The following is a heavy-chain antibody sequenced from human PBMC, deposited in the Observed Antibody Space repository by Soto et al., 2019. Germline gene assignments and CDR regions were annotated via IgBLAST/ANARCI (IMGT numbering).Heavy chain of an antibody. J-gene: IGHJ6*02. D-gene: IGHD3-22*01. CDR2: IIPIFGTA. CDR3: GNYYDSSGMRYYYYGMDV. CDR1: GGTFSSYA. V-gene: IGHV1-69*13. Sequence: SVKVSCKASGGTFSSYAISWVRQAPGQGLEWMGGIIPIFGTANYAQKFQGRVTITADESTSTAYMELSSLRSEDTAVYYCGNYYDSSGMRYYYYGMDVWGQGTMVTVSS.